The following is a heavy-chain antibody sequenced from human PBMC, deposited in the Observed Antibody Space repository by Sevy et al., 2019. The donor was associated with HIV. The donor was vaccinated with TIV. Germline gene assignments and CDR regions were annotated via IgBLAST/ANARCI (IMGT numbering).Heavy chain of an antibody. CDR3: AKRIKGRIAAAGIDY. J-gene: IGHJ4*02. Sequence: GGSLRLSCAASGFTFSSYGMHWVRQAPGKGLEWVAFIRYDGSNKYYADSVKGPFSISRDNSKNTLYLQMNSLRSDDTAVYYCAKRIKGRIAAAGIDYWGQGTLVTVSS. CDR2: IRYDGSNK. V-gene: IGHV3-30*02. D-gene: IGHD6-13*01. CDR1: GFTFSSYG.